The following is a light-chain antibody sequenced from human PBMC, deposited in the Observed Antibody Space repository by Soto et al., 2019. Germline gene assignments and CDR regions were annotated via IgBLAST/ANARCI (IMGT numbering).Light chain of an antibody. CDR1: QDIRKY. CDR3: QQYDNLPPFT. V-gene: IGKV1-33*01. CDR2: GAS. J-gene: IGKJ3*01. Sequence: DIQMTQSPSSLSASIGDRVTITCQASQDIRKYLNWYQQKPGRAPKLLIYGASILETGVPSRFSGSGYGTDFIFTISSLQPEDIATYFCQQYDNLPPFTFGPGTKVAIK.